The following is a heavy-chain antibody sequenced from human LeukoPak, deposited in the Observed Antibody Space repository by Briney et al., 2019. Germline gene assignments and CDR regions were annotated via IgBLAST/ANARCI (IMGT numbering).Heavy chain of an antibody. D-gene: IGHD3-3*01. Sequence: SETLSLTCTVSGGSISSYYWSWIRQPPGKGLEWIGEINHSGSTNYNPSLKSRVTISVDTSKNQFSLKLSSVTAADTAVYYCARDGTYYDFWSGYHSYNWFDPWGQGTLVTVSS. V-gene: IGHV4-34*01. J-gene: IGHJ5*02. CDR1: GGSISSYY. CDR2: INHSGST. CDR3: ARDGTYYDFWSGYHSYNWFDP.